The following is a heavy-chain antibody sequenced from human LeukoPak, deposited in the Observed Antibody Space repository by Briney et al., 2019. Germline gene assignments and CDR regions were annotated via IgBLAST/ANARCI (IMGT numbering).Heavy chain of an antibody. Sequence: EASVTVSCKASGGTFSSYAISGVRQAPGQGLEWMGRVIPILGIANYAQKFQGRVTITADKSTSTAYMELSSLRSEDTAVYYCARDRLAAAAFDPWGQGTLVTVSS. CDR3: ARDRLAAAAFDP. V-gene: IGHV1-69*04. J-gene: IGHJ5*02. CDR2: VIPILGIA. CDR1: GGTFSSYA. D-gene: IGHD6-13*01.